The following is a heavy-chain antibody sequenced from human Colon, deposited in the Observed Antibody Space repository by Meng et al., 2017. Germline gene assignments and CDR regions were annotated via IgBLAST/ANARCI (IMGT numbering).Heavy chain of an antibody. V-gene: IGHV4-4*02. CDR2: IDLSGKT. CDR3: ARHLGWEFDY. D-gene: IGHD6-19*01. CDR1: GVSITSSNW. J-gene: IGHJ4*02. Sequence: HVLRQVSGPCLGMPSGTLSLTCAVSGVSITSSNWWSGLRQAPGQGMEWIGQIDLSGKTDYNPSLKSRVTISLDKSMNQLSLEVYFVTAADTAIYYCARHLGWEFDYWGPGNLVTVSS.